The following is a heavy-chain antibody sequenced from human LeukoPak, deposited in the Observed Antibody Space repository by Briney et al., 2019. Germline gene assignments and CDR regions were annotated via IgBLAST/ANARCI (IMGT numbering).Heavy chain of an antibody. D-gene: IGHD3-22*01. CDR2: VSGSGGST. CDR3: AKVNRPSSGPLD. V-gene: IGHV3-23*01. Sequence: GGSLRLSCAASGFTFSSYAMSWVRQAPGKGLEWVSAVSGSGGSTYYADSVKGRFTISRDNSKNTLYLQMNSLRAEDTAVYYRAKVNRPSSGPLDWGQGTLVTVSS. CDR1: GFTFSSYA. J-gene: IGHJ4*02.